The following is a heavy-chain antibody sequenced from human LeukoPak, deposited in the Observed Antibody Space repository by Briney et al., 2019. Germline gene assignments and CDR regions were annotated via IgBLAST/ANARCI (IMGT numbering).Heavy chain of an antibody. V-gene: IGHV4-34*01. CDR1: GGSFSGYY. J-gene: IGHJ6*02. Sequence: SETLSLTCAVYGGSFSGYYWSWIHQPPGKGLEWIGEINHSGSTNYNPSLKSRVTISVDTSKNQFSLKLSSVTAADTAVYYCARESSTNYYYYYGMDVWGQGTTVTVSS. CDR3: ARESSTNYYYYYGMDV. D-gene: IGHD2-2*01. CDR2: INHSGST.